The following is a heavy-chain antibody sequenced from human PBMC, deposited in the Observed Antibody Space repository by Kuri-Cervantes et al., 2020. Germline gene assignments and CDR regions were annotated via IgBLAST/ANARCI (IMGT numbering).Heavy chain of an antibody. D-gene: IGHD1-26*01. CDR3: ARHSGHKSGSYHSSFGY. CDR2: IYYSGST. CDR1: GGSISSYY. J-gene: IGHJ4*02. Sequence: SETLSLTCTVSGGSISSYYWSWTRQPPGKGLEWIGYIYYSGSTNYNPSLKSRVTISVDTSKNQFSLKLSSVTAADTAVYYCARHSGHKSGSYHSSFGYWGQGTLVTVSS. V-gene: IGHV4-59*08.